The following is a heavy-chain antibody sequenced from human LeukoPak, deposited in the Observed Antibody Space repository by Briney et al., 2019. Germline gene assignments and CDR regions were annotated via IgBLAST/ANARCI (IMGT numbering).Heavy chain of an antibody. V-gene: IGHV3-53*01. D-gene: IGHD1-14*01. CDR3: ARVRLDRSERNLDAFEN. Sequence: GGSLRLSCAASEFTFSSTYMSWVRQAPGKGLEWGSRIYSGGSTYYADSVKGRFTISRDNSKNMVYLQMNSLRAEDTAVYFCARVRLDRSERNLDAFENWGQGTMVTVSS. J-gene: IGHJ3*02. CDR2: IYSGGST. CDR1: EFTFSSTY.